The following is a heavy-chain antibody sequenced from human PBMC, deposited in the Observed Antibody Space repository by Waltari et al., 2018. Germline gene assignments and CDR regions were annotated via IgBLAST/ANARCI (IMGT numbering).Heavy chain of an antibody. V-gene: IGHV3-53*02. CDR3: ARPSGFSRHFDY. Sequence: VQLVETGGGLVQPGGSLRVYCLPSGFAFTYNSMGWVRRAPGKGLEWVSTIDSGGGTYYADSVKGRVTISRDTSKDTLYLQFNRLTAEDTAVYYCARPSGFSRHFDYWGRGTLVTVSS. CDR2: IDSGGGT. J-gene: IGHJ4*02. D-gene: IGHD3-22*01. CDR1: GFAFTYNS.